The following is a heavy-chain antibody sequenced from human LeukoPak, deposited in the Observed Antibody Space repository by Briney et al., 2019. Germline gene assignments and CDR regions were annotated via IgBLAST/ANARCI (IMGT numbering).Heavy chain of an antibody. J-gene: IGHJ3*02. V-gene: IGHV3-48*04. CDR1: GFTFSSYS. CDR2: ISSRSSVI. D-gene: IGHD3-3*01. Sequence: GGSLRLSCAASGFTFSSYSMNWVRQAPGKGLEWVSYISSRSSVIYYADSLKGRFTISRDNAKNSVSLQMNSLRAEDTAVYYCARERSFGVLFYDAFDIWGQGTMVTVSS. CDR3: ARERSFGVLFYDAFDI.